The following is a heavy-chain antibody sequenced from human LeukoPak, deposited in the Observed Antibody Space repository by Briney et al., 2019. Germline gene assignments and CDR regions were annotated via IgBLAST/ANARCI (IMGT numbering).Heavy chain of an antibody. CDR2: IYMSGST. J-gene: IGHJ4*02. V-gene: IGHV4-4*09. CDR1: GGSLSSYY. Sequence: SETLSLTCTVSGGSLSSYYWSWIRQPPGKGLEWIGYIYMSGSTNYNPSLKSRVTISVDTSKNQFSLKLSSVTAADTAVYYCARKYCSSTRCYDYFDYWGQGTLVTVSS. D-gene: IGHD2-2*01. CDR3: ARKYCSSTRCYDYFDY.